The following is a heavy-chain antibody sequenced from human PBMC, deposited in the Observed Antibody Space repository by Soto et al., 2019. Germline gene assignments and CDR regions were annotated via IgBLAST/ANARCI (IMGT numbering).Heavy chain of an antibody. D-gene: IGHD3-10*01. CDR1: GGSVSNGMYY. CDR3: SKFLYYSDLRYFYFFDY. Sequence: SETLSLTCTVSGGSVSNGMYYWSWIRQPPGKGLEWIGNVYFTGTTIYNPSLKSRVTMSVDTYKDQFFLKLTSVTAADTAVYYCSKFLYYSDLRYFYFFDYLGLGTLVTVSS. V-gene: IGHV4-61*01. J-gene: IGHJ4*02. CDR2: VYFTGTT.